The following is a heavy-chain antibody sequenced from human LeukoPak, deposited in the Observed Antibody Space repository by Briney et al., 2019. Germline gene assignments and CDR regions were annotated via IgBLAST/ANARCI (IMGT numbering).Heavy chain of an antibody. CDR2: IYSGERT. CDR1: GFTVSINY. D-gene: IGHD1-1*01. J-gene: IGHJ4*02. CDR3: ARDNSGSIDY. V-gene: IGHV3-53*01. Sequence: GGSLRLSCVASGFTVSINYMNWVREAPGEGLAWVSIIYSGERTYYADSVKGRFTISRDTSKNTLYLHMNSLRAEDTGMYYCARDNSGSIDYWGQGTLVTVSP.